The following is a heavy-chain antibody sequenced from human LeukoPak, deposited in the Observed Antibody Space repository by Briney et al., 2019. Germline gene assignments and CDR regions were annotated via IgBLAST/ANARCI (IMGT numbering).Heavy chain of an antibody. V-gene: IGHV3-23*01. Sequence: GGSLRLSCAASGFTFSSYAMSWVRQAPGKGLEWVSAISGSGGSTYYADSVKGRFTISRDNSKNTLYLQMNSLRAEDTAVYYCASQDRDTSGYYGWFDPWGQGTLVTVSS. D-gene: IGHD3-22*01. CDR2: ISGSGGST. CDR3: ASQDRDTSGYYGWFDP. J-gene: IGHJ5*02. CDR1: GFTFSSYA.